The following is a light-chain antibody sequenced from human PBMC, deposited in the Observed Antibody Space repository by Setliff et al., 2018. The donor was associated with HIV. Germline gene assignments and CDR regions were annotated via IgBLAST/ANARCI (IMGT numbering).Light chain of an antibody. V-gene: IGLV2-14*03. J-gene: IGLJ1*01. CDR3: CSYARGSTYV. CDR1: SSDIGRYNY. CDR2: DVS. Sequence: QSALTQPASVSGSPGQSITISCTGTSSDIGRYNYVSWYQQYPGRGPTLVIFDVSERPSGVSNRLSGSKSGNTASLIISGLQPDDEADYYCCSYARGSTYVFGSGTKVTVL.